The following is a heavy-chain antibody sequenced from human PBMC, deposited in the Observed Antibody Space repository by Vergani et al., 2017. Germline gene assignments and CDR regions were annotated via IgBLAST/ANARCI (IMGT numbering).Heavy chain of an antibody. CDR1: GFTISSNY. CDR2: IYSGGST. CDR3: AREGYNNTWYRY. J-gene: IGHJ4*02. V-gene: IGHV3-53*01. Sequence: EAQLAESGGGLVQPGQSLRLSCAASGFTISSNYMSWVRQAPGKGLEWVSVIYSGGSTYYADSVKGRFTISRDNSKNTLYLQMNSLRVEDTAVYYCAREGYNNTWYRYWGQGTLVTVSS. D-gene: IGHD6-13*01.